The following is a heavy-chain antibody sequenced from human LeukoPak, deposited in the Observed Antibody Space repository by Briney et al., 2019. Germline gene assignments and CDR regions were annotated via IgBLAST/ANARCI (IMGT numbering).Heavy chain of an antibody. CDR2: ISSSTSTI. Sequence: GGSLRLSCAASGFPFSSYSMNWVRQAPGKGLEWVSYISSSTSTIYYADSVKGRFTISRDNAKNSLYLQMNSLRGEDTAVYYCAKRIPYSSSWYYFDYWGQGTLVTVSS. D-gene: IGHD6-13*01. V-gene: IGHV3-48*01. J-gene: IGHJ4*02. CDR3: AKRIPYSSSWYYFDY. CDR1: GFPFSSYS.